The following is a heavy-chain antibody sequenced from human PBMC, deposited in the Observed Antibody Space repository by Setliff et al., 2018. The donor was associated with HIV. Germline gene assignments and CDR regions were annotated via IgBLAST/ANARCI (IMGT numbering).Heavy chain of an antibody. CDR2: IDPADSYT. J-gene: IGHJ5*01. Sequence: GESLKISCKGSGFSFTSYWISWVRQMPGKGLEWMGRIDPADSYTHYSPSFQDHITISIDKSISSASLHWSSLRTSDTAIYYCARHFGYNPGWFDSWGQGTLVTVSS. CDR1: GFSFTSYW. D-gene: IGHD3-10*01. CDR3: ARHFGYNPGWFDS. V-gene: IGHV5-10-1*01.